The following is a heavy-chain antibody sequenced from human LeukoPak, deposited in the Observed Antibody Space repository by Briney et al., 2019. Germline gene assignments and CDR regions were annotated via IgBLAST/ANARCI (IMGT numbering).Heavy chain of an antibody. Sequence: GGSLRLSCAASGFTFSSYSMNWVRQTPGKGLEWVSSISSSSSYIYYADSVKGRFTISRDNAKNSLYLQMNSLRAEDTAVYYCAKAYGIAVAGTGYWGQGTLVTVSS. CDR2: ISSSSSYI. CDR3: AKAYGIAVAGTGY. D-gene: IGHD6-19*01. J-gene: IGHJ4*02. V-gene: IGHV3-21*04. CDR1: GFTFSSYS.